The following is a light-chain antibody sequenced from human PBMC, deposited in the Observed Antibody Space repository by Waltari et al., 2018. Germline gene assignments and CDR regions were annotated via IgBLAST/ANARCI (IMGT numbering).Light chain of an antibody. V-gene: IGKV1-39*01. CDR2: AAS. Sequence: DIQMTQSPSSLSASVGDRVTITCRASQSISNYLNWYQQKPGKAPELRIYAASSLQSGVPSRFSGSGAGTDFTLTISSLQPEDFATYYCQQSYRTPLTFGQGTRLEIK. CDR3: QQSYRTPLT. CDR1: QSISNY. J-gene: IGKJ5*01.